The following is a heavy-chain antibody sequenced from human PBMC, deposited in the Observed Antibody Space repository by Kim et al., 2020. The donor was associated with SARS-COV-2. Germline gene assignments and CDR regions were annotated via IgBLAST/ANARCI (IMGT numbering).Heavy chain of an antibody. V-gene: IGHV1-46*01. CDR2: INPSTGST. J-gene: IGHJ4*02. Sequence: ASVKVSCKAFGYTFISHYMHWVRQAPGQGLEWMGIINPSTGSTSYPQKFQGRVTMTRDTSTSTVYMELSSLRSEDTAVYYCARYSSSWYLDYWGQGTLVTVSP. CDR3: ARYSSSWYLDY. CDR1: GYTFISHY. D-gene: IGHD6-13*01.